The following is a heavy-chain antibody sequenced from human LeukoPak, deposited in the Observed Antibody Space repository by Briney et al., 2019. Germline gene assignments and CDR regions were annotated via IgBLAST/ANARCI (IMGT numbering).Heavy chain of an antibody. J-gene: IGHJ3*02. CDR1: GGSISSGGYS. V-gene: IGHV4-30-2*01. Sequence: SETLSLTCAVSGGSISSGGYSWSWIRQPPGKGLEWIGYIYHSGSTCYNPSLKSRVTISVDRSKNQFSLKLSSVTAADTAVYYCARVLNDSGYGPDAFDIWGQGTMVTVSS. D-gene: IGHD5-12*01. CDR2: IYHSGST. CDR3: ARVLNDSGYGPDAFDI.